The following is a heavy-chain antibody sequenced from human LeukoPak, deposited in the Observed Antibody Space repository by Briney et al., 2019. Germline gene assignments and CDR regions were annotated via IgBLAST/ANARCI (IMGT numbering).Heavy chain of an antibody. CDR3: ARVPLWGQQQLVRWFDP. Sequence: ASVKVSCKASGYTFTSYAMNWVRQAPGQALEWMGWINTNTGNPTYAQGFTGRFVFSLDTSVSTAYLQISSLKAEDTAVYYCARVPLWGQQQLVRWFDPWGQGTLVTVSS. CDR1: GYTFTSYA. D-gene: IGHD6-13*01. J-gene: IGHJ5*02. V-gene: IGHV7-4-1*02. CDR2: INTNTGNP.